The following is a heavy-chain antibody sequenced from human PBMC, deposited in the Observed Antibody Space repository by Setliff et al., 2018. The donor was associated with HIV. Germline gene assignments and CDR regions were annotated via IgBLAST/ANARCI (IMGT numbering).Heavy chain of an antibody. V-gene: IGHV4-39*01. CDR2: IYYIGST. D-gene: IGHD2-21*01. J-gene: IGHJ6*03. CDR1: GGSIGSGYYY. Sequence: ETLSLTCTVSGGSIGSGYYYWGWIRQPPGKGLEWIGNIYYIGSTHYNPSLESRVTISVDTSKNQFSLKLSSVTAADTAVYYCARLYSTVTPDIWGKGTTVTVSS. CDR3: ARLYSTVTPDI.